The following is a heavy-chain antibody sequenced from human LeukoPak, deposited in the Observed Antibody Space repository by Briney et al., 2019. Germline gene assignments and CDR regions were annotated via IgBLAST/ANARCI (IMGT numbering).Heavy chain of an antibody. J-gene: IGHJ4*02. CDR2: INPNSGGT. V-gene: IGHV1-2*02. CDR1: GYTFTGYY. Sequence: ASVKVSCKASGYTFTGYYMHWVRQAPGQGLEWMGWINPNSGGTNYAQKFQGRVTMTRDTSISTAYMELSRLRSDDTAVYYCARDRGNYYGFDYWGQGTPVTVSS. D-gene: IGHD3-10*01. CDR3: ARDRGNYYGFDY.